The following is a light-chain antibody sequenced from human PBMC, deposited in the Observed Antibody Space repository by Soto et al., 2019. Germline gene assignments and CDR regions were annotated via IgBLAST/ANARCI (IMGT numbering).Light chain of an antibody. CDR3: QQYNNWPQT. V-gene: IGKV3-15*01. Sequence: EIVLTQSPGTLSLSPGERATLSCRASQSVATNLAWYQQRPGQAPSLLIYGASKRAVGLPARFSGSGSGTELTITITSLQSEDVEVYYCQQYNNWPQTFGQGTKVDIK. J-gene: IGKJ1*01. CDR2: GAS. CDR1: QSVATN.